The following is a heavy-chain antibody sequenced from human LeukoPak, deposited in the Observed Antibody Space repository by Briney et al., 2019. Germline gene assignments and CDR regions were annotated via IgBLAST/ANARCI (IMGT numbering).Heavy chain of an antibody. Sequence: SETLSLTCAVYGGSFSGYYWSWIRQPPGKGLEWIGEINHSGSTNYNPSLKSRVTISVDTSKNQFSLRLSSVTAADTAVYYCARGDSSGYPYWGQGTLVTVSS. V-gene: IGHV4-34*01. D-gene: IGHD3-22*01. J-gene: IGHJ4*02. CDR3: ARGDSSGYPY. CDR2: INHSGST. CDR1: GGSFSGYY.